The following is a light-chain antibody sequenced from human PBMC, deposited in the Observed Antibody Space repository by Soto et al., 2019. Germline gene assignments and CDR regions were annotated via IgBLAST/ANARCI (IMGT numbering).Light chain of an antibody. V-gene: IGKV4-1*01. Sequence: DIVMTQSPDSLAVSLGEXASINCKSSQNVLYSSKNRNYLAWYQQKPGQPPKLLIYWASSRESGVPDRFSGSGSGTDFTLTISSLQAEDVALYYCQQYYSFPYTFGQGTKVDIK. J-gene: IGKJ2*01. CDR3: QQYYSFPYT. CDR2: WAS. CDR1: QNVLYSSKNRNY.